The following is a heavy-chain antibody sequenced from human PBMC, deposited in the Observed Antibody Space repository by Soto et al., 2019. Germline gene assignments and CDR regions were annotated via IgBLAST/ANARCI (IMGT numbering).Heavy chain of an antibody. V-gene: IGHV1-69*13. D-gene: IGHD2-2*01. Sequence: GASVKFSCKASGGTFSSYAISWVRQAPGQGLEWMGGIIPIFGTANYAQKFQGRVTITADESTSTAYMELSSLRSEDTAVYYCARDLVVVPAATSDNNTNNWFDPWGQGTLVTVSS. CDR2: IIPIFGTA. CDR3: ARDLVVVPAATSDNNTNNWFDP. J-gene: IGHJ5*02. CDR1: GGTFSSYA.